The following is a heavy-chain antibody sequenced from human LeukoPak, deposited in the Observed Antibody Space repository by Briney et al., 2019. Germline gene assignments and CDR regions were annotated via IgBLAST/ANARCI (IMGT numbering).Heavy chain of an antibody. V-gene: IGHV3-21*01. D-gene: IGHD6-19*01. Sequence: GGSLRLSCAASGFTFSSYSMNWVRQAPGKGLEWVSSISSSSSYIYYADSVKGRFTISRDNAKNSLYLQMNSLRAEDTAVYYCARDISGIAVAGNKVSYWGQGTLVTVSS. CDR2: ISSSSSYI. CDR1: GFTFSSYS. CDR3: ARDISGIAVAGNKVSY. J-gene: IGHJ4*02.